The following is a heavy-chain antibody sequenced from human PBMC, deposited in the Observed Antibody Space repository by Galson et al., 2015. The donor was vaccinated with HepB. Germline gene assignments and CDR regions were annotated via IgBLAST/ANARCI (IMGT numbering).Heavy chain of an antibody. V-gene: IGHV3-23*01. CDR3: AKNYATGLAYYDS. D-gene: IGHD2-2*01. CDR2: ISGDSDYR. J-gene: IGHJ4*02. Sequence: SLRLSCAASGFTFGDFAMTWVRQTPGGGLEWVSAISGDSDYRYYADSVQGRFTISRDNSKNTLYLQMYSLRAEDTAVYYCAKNYATGLAYYDSWGQGTLVTVSS. CDR1: GFTFGDFA.